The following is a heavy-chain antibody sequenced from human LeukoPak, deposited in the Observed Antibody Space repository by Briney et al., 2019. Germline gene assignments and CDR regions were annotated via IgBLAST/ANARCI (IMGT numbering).Heavy chain of an antibody. CDR1: GYTFTVYC. CDR3: ARTPSYYDTSGYRYHFDH. V-gene: IGHV1-2*06. CDR2: INPNSGGT. J-gene: IGHJ4*02. D-gene: IGHD3-22*01. Sequence: GASVKVSCKASGYTFTVYCIHWVRQAPGQGLEWMGRINPNSGGTAYAQYFQGRVTMTRDTSISTAYMELSGLRSDDTAMYYCARTPSYYDTSGYRYHFDHWGQGTLVTVSS.